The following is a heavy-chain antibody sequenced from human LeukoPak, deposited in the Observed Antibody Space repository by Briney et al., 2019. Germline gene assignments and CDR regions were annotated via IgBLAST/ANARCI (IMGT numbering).Heavy chain of an antibody. D-gene: IGHD6-13*01. V-gene: IGHV3-21*01. J-gene: IGHJ4*02. CDR3: ARVFPGIAAAANY. CDR1: GFTFSSYS. CDR2: ISSSSSYI. Sequence: GGSLRLSCAASGFTFSSYSMNWVRQAPGKGLEWVSSISSSSSYIYYADSVKGRFTISRDNAKDSLYLQMNSLRAEDTAVYYCARVFPGIAAAANYWGQGTLVTVSS.